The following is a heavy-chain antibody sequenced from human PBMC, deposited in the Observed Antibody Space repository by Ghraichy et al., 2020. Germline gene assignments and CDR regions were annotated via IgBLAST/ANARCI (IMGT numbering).Heavy chain of an antibody. J-gene: IGHJ3*02. D-gene: IGHD6-6*01. V-gene: IGHV3-30*18. CDR1: RFTFSSYG. CDR2: ISYDGSNK. CDR3: AKEGIAAREDAFDI. Sequence: GGSLRLSCAASRFTFSSYGMHWVRQAPGKGLEWVALISYDGSNKYYADSVKGRFTISRDDSKNTLYLQMNSLRAEDTAVYYCAKEGIAAREDAFDIWGQGTMVTVSS.